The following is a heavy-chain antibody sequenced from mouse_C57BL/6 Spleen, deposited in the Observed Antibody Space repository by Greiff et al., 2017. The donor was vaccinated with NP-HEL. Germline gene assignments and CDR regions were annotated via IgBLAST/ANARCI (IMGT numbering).Heavy chain of an antibody. CDR3: ARDEDYYGSSSWFAY. CDR1: GFTFSSYA. CDR2: ISDGGSYT. D-gene: IGHD1-1*01. J-gene: IGHJ3*01. V-gene: IGHV5-4*01. Sequence: EVKLQESGGGLVKPGGSLKLSCAASGFTFSSYAMSWVRQTPEKRLEWVATISDGGSYTYYPDNVKGRFTISRDNAKNNLYLQMSHLKSEDTAMYYCARDEDYYGSSSWFAYWGQGTLVTVSA.